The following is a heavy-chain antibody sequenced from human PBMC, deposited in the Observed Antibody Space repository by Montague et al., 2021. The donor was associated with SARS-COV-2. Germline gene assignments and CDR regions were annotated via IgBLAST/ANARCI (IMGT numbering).Heavy chain of an antibody. Sequence: SLRLSCAASGFTFSSYAMSWVRQAPGKGLEWVSVIYSGGSSTYYADSVKGRFTISRDNSKNTLYLQMNSLRVEDTAVYYCAKGGMVRGNGYYYYGMDVRGQGTTVTVSS. D-gene: IGHD3-10*01. J-gene: IGHJ6*02. V-gene: IGHV3-23*03. CDR3: AKGGMVRGNGYYYYGMDV. CDR1: GFTFSSYA. CDR2: IYSGGSST.